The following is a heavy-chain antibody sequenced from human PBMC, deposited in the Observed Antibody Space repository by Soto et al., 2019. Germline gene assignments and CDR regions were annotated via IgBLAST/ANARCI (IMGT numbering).Heavy chain of an antibody. D-gene: IGHD3-10*01. CDR1: GGSFSGYY. Sequence: QVQLQQWGARLLKPSATLSLTCAVFGGSFSGYYWSWIRQPPGKGLEWIGEINHSGSTNYNPSLKSRVTISVDTSKNQFSLKLSSVTAADTAVYYCARVSGIYYYGMDVWGQGTTVTVSS. CDR2: INHSGST. J-gene: IGHJ6*02. CDR3: ARVSGIYYYGMDV. V-gene: IGHV4-34*01.